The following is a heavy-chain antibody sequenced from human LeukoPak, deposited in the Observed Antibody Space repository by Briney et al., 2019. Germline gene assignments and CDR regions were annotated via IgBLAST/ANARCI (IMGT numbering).Heavy chain of an antibody. CDR2: IRSNAYGGTT. CDR1: GFTFGDYA. D-gene: IGHD3-10*01. V-gene: IGHV3-49*03. J-gene: IGHJ4*02. Sequence: GGSLRLSCSASGFTFGDYAMDWIRQAPGKGLEWGGFIRSNAYGGTTQYAASVKGRFTISRDDSKGIAYLQMNSLKTEDTAVYYCTRHYIPGSGSCFSALDYWGQGTLVTVSS. CDR3: TRHYIPGSGSCFSALDY.